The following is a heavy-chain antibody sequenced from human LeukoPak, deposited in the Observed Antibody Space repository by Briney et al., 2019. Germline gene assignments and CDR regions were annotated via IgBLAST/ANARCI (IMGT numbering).Heavy chain of an antibody. J-gene: IGHJ4*02. CDR1: GFTFSSYW. CDR3: ARGVGVVPAAMLLC. D-gene: IGHD2-2*01. Sequence: GGSLRLSCTASGFTFSSYWMHWVRQVPGKGLVWVSRISSDGSSTNYADSVKGRFTISRDNAKNTLYLQMNSLRAEDTAVYYCARGVGVVPAAMLLCWGQGTLVTVSS. CDR2: ISSDGSST. V-gene: IGHV3-74*01.